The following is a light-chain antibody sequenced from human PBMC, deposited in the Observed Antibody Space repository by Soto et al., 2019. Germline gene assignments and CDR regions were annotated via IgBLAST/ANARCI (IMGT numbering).Light chain of an antibody. V-gene: IGKV4-1*01. CDR2: WAS. CDR1: QSLLFSSNNKTY. J-gene: IGKJ2*01. Sequence: DIVMTQSPDSLAVSLGERATISCKSSQSLLFSSNNKTYLAWYQHRPGQSPKMLIFWASARESGVPERFSGSGSETDFTLTIRGLQPEDAAAYYCHQYYSDFFTFGQGTRLEIK. CDR3: HQYYSDFFT.